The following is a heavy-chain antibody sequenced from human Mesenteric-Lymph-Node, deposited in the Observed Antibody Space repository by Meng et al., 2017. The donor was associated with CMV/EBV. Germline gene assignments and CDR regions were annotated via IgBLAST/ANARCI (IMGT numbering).Heavy chain of an antibody. V-gene: IGHV3-11*04. Sequence: SGFTFSDHYVSWIRQAPGKGLEWLSYISSGASTIYDADSVKGRFTVSRDNTKKSLYLQMNNLRAEDTAVYYCARDSGSFSASWYFDLWGRGTLVTVSS. CDR3: ARDSGSFSASWYFDL. D-gene: IGHD1-26*01. CDR2: ISSGASTI. CDR1: GFTFSDHY. J-gene: IGHJ2*01.